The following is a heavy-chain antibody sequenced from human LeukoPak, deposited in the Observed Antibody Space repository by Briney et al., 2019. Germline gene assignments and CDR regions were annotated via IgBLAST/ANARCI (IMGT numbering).Heavy chain of an antibody. V-gene: IGHV3-48*03. CDR1: GFTFSSYE. Sequence: GGSLRLSCAASGFTFSSYEMNWVRQAPGKGLEWVSYISSSGSTIYYADSVKGRLTISRDNAKNSLYLQMNSLRAEDTAVYYCARDKVQPGIAVAAHFDYWGQGTLVTVSS. CDR2: ISSSGSTI. CDR3: ARDKVQPGIAVAAHFDY. D-gene: IGHD6-19*01. J-gene: IGHJ4*02.